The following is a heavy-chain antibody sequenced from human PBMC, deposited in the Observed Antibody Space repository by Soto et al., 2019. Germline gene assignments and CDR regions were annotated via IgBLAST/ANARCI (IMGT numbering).Heavy chain of an antibody. CDR1: GFTFSSYG. D-gene: IGHD1-1*01. CDR3: ARDQLAPLADQTSYYYYGMDV. Sequence: PGGSLRLSCAASGFTFSSYGMHWVRQAPGKGLEWVAVIWYDGSNKYYADSVKGRFTISRDNSKNTLYLQMNSLRAEDTAVYYCARDQLAPLADQTSYYYYGMDVWGQGTTVTVSS. J-gene: IGHJ6*02. CDR2: IWYDGSNK. V-gene: IGHV3-33*01.